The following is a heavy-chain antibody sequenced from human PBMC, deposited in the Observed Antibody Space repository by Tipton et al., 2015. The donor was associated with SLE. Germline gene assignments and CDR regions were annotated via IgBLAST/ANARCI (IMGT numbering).Heavy chain of an antibody. V-gene: IGHV4-59*12. Sequence: LRLSCTVSGGSIISYYWSWIRQPPGKGLEWIGYIYYSGSTDYNPSLKSRVTISVDTSKNQFSLKLSSVTAADTAVYFCARLAGRRFPFDSWGQGTLVTVSS. CDR3: ARLAGRRFPFDS. J-gene: IGHJ4*02. CDR2: IYYSGST. CDR1: GGSIISYY. D-gene: IGHD6-6*01.